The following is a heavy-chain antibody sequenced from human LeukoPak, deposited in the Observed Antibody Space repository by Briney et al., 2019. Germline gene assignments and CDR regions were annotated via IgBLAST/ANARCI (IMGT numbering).Heavy chain of an antibody. Sequence: ASVKVSCKVSGYTFTELYMHWVRQAPGKGLEWMGWFDPDDGETIYAQKFQGRVTMTEDTSTDTAYMELSSLRSDDTAVYYCATRTPLLRYFDWLFHPFDYWGQGTLVTVSS. CDR3: ATRTPLLRYFDWLFHPFDY. CDR2: FDPDDGET. D-gene: IGHD3-9*01. V-gene: IGHV1-24*01. J-gene: IGHJ4*02. CDR1: GYTFTELY.